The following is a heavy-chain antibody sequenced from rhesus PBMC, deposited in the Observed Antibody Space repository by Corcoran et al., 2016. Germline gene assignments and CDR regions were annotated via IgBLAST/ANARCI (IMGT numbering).Heavy chain of an antibody. CDR1: GYSISSGSD. CDR3: AGHIAAGLAFDF. J-gene: IGHJ3*01. V-gene: IGHV4-76*01. Sequence: QVQLQESGAGVVKHSETLSLTCAVSGYSISSGSDWSWIRQPPGKGLEWIGYIYGSSGRNNYNPSLKNRVTISKDTSRNQFSLKLSSVTAADTAVYYCAGHIAAGLAFDFWGQGLRVTVSS. D-gene: IGHD6-13*01. CDR2: IYGSSGRN.